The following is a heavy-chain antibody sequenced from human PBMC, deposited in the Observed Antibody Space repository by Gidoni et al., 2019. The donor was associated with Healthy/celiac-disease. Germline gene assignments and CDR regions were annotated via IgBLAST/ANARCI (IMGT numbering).Heavy chain of an antibody. Sequence: EVQLVESGGGLVQPGGSLRLSCAASGFTFSSYSMNWVRQAPGKGMEWVSYISSSSSTIYYADSVKGRFTISRDNAKNSLYLQMNSLRDEDTAVYYCARSPYSSSFMTADYWGQGTLVTVSS. V-gene: IGHV3-48*02. CDR3: ARSPYSSSFMTADY. CDR1: GFTFSSYS. J-gene: IGHJ4*02. D-gene: IGHD6-13*01. CDR2: ISSSSSTI.